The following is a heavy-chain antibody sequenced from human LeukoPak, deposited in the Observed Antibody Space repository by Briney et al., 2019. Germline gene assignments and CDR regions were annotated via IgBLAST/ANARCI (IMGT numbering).Heavy chain of an antibody. J-gene: IGHJ6*03. V-gene: IGHV3-7*01. D-gene: IGHD3-10*01. CDR3: ARGIGMVWDFYYYMDV. CDR2: IKQDGSEK. CDR1: AFNFTTYW. Sequence: GGSLRLSCAASAFNFTTYWMTWVRQVPGKGLEWVANIKQDGSEKYYVDSVKGRFTISRDNAKNSLFLQMNSLRAEDTAVYYCARGIGMVWDFYYYMDVWGKGTTVTVSS.